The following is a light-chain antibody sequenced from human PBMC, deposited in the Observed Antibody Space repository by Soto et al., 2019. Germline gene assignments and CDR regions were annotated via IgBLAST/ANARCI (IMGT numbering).Light chain of an antibody. V-gene: IGKV3-20*01. CDR1: QSVSSY. J-gene: IGKJ5*01. Sequence: ELVLTPSPATLSLSPGERATLSCRASQSVSSYLAWYQQRPGQAPRVVIYGASTRATGIPERFSGSGSGTDFTLTISRLEPEDFAVYYCQQYGSSPPITFGQGTRLEN. CDR2: GAS. CDR3: QQYGSSPPIT.